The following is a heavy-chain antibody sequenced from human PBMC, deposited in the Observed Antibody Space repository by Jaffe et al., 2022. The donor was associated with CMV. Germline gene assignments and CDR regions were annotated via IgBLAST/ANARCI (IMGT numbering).Heavy chain of an antibody. V-gene: IGHV3-9*01. D-gene: IGHD3-10*01. Sequence: EVHLEESGGGWEQPGRSLKLSCAASAFTFQDYGMYWVRQGPGKGLEWVAGISWTGGTIGYADSVKGRFTISRDNAKNSLYLQMNSLRPEDTALYYCTKGVDSRGVQRFFYGMDAWGQGTTVTVSS. CDR3: TKGVDSRGVQRFFYGMDA. J-gene: IGHJ6*02. CDR1: AFTFQDYG. CDR2: ISWTGGTI.